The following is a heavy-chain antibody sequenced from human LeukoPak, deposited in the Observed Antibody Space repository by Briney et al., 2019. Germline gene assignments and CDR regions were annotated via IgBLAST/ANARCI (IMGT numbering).Heavy chain of an antibody. CDR2: ISSNGGST. D-gene: IGHD3-10*01. CDR3: ARGRECGDY. V-gene: IGHV3-64*01. Sequence: GGSLRLSCAASGFTFSSYAMHWVRQAPGKGLEYVSAISSNGGSTYYANSVKGRFTISRDNAKNSLYLQMNSLRAEDTAVYYCARGRECGDYWGQGTLVTVSS. J-gene: IGHJ4*02. CDR1: GFTFSSYA.